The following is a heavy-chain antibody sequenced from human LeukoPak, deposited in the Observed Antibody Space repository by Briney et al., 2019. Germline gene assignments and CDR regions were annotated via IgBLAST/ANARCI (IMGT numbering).Heavy chain of an antibody. CDR1: GFTFSSYG. CDR3: AKDSLRFDY. CDR2: IRHDGNNK. Sequence: GGSLRLSCAASGFTFSSYGMHWVRQAPGKGLEWVAFIRHDGNNKYYADSVKGRFTISRDNSKNTLYLQMNSLGAEDTAVYYCAKDSLRFDYWGQGTLVTVSS. D-gene: IGHD3-16*01. J-gene: IGHJ4*02. V-gene: IGHV3-30*02.